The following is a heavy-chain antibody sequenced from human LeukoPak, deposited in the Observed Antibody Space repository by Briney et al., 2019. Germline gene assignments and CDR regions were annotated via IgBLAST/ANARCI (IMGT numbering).Heavy chain of an antibody. CDR2: IYWDDDK. Sequence: KESGPTLVKPTQTLTLTCTFSGFSLSTGGVGVGWIRQPPGKALEWLALIYWDDDKRYSPSLKSRLTITKDTSKNQVVLTMTNMDPVDTATYYCAHRLRYFDGPNFDYWGQGTLVTVSS. CDR1: GFSLSTGGVG. D-gene: IGHD3-9*01. CDR3: AHRLRYFDGPNFDY. J-gene: IGHJ4*02. V-gene: IGHV2-5*02.